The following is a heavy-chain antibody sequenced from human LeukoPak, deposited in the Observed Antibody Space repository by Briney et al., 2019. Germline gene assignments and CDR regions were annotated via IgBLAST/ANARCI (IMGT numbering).Heavy chain of an antibody. J-gene: IGHJ4*02. Sequence: ASVKVSCKASRYTFTGYYMHWVRQAPGQGLEWMGIINPSGGSTSYAQKFQGRVTMTRDTSTSTVYMELSSLRSEDTAVYYCARDFSAAAGYWGQGTLVTVSS. V-gene: IGHV1-46*01. CDR2: INPSGGST. CDR3: ARDFSAAAGY. D-gene: IGHD6-13*01. CDR1: RYTFTGYY.